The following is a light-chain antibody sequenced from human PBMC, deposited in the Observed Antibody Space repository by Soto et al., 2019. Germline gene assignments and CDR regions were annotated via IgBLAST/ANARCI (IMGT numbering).Light chain of an antibody. Sequence: EIVLTQSPGTLSLSPGERAILSCRASQTVSSFYLAWYQQKPGQPPRLLIYGSSRRATGVPDRFSGSGSGTGFTLTISRLEPEDFAVYLCQQYGSSPRTFGQGTNLQIK. V-gene: IGKV3-20*01. J-gene: IGKJ2*01. CDR2: GSS. CDR3: QQYGSSPRT. CDR1: QTVSSFY.